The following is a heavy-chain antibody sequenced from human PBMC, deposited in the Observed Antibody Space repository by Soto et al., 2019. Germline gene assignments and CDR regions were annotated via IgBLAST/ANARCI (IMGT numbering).Heavy chain of an antibody. CDR1: GGSISSDY. CDR2: IYYSGST. CDR3: ARVTTIFGGTRE. J-gene: IGHJ4*02. D-gene: IGHD3-3*01. Sequence: SETLSLTCTVSGGSISSDYWSWSRQRPGKGLEWIGYIYYSGSTNYNPSLKSRVTISVDTSKNQFSLKLSSVTAADTAVYYCARVTTIFGGTREWGQGTLVTVSS. V-gene: IGHV4-59*01.